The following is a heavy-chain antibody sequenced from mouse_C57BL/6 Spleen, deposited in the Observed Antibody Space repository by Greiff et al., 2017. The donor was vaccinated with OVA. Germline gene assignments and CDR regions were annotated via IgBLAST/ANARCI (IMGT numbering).Heavy chain of an antibody. CDR3: ARSRTGTGYFDY. CDR2: IDPSDSYT. V-gene: IGHV1-59*01. D-gene: IGHD4-1*01. J-gene: IGHJ2*01. CDR1: GYTFTSYW. Sequence: VQLQQPGAELVRPGTSVKLSCKASGYTFTSYWMHWVKQRPGQGLEWIGVIDPSDSYTNYNQKFKGKATLTVDTSSSTAYMQLSSLTSEDSAVYDCARSRTGTGYFDYWGQGTTLTVSS.